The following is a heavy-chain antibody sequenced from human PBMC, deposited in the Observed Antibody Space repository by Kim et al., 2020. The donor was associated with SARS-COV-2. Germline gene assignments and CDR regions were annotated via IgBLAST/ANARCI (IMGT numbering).Heavy chain of an antibody. V-gene: IGHV3-23*01. Sequence: GGSLRLSCAASGFTFSSYALIWVRQAQGKGLEWVSGISLTGGSTNYADSVKGRFTTSRENSKNTLHLQMNSLRAEDTALYHFAKDSDTASFAFDYWGLGT. CDR1: GFTFSSYA. D-gene: IGHD5-18*01. CDR2: ISLTGGST. J-gene: IGHJ4*02. CDR3: AKDSDTASFAFDY.